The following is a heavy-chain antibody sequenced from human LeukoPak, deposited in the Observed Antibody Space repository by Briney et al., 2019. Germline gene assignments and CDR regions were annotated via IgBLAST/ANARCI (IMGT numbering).Heavy chain of an antibody. Sequence: SETLSLTCAVCGASYNAYYWSWIRQPPGKGLEWIGDIDHRGTATYNPSLKSRLTISADASKNQFSLKLNSVTDADTAVYYCAVGITILGVAASFDSWGQGDLVIVSS. CDR3: AVGITILGVAASFDS. J-gene: IGHJ4*02. CDR1: GASYNAYY. CDR2: IDHRGTA. D-gene: IGHD3-3*01. V-gene: IGHV4-34*01.